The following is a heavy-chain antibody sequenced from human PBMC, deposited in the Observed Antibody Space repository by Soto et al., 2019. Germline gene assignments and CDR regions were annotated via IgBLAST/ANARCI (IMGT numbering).Heavy chain of an antibody. CDR1: GFMFNDYG. Sequence: QVKLVESGGGVVQPGRSLRLSCEASGFMFNDYGMHWVRQAPGKGLDWVAVISYDGDNKYYAQPVKGRFTISRDNSKNTLFLHMDSLRHEDTAVYHCVKGDLDTAVVNSPDAFDFWGQGTMVTVSS. CDR3: VKGDLDTAVVNSPDAFDF. V-gene: IGHV3-30*18. CDR2: ISYDGDNK. D-gene: IGHD5-18*01. J-gene: IGHJ3*01.